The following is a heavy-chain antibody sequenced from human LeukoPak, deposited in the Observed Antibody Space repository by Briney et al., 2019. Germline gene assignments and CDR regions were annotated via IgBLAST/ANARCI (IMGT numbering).Heavy chain of an antibody. J-gene: IGHJ4*02. Sequence: PGGSLRLSCAASGFTFDDYGMSWVRQAPGKGLEWVSGINWNGGSTGYADSVKGRFTISRDNAKNSLYLQMNSLRAEDTALYYCARVMSSSGWFRPYYFDYWGQGTLVTVSS. CDR2: INWNGGST. V-gene: IGHV3-20*04. D-gene: IGHD6-19*01. CDR1: GFTFDDYG. CDR3: ARVMSSSGWFRPYYFDY.